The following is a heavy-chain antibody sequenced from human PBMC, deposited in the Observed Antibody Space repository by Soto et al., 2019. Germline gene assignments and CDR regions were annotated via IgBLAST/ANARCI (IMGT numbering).Heavy chain of an antibody. CDR1: GGSFSGYY. D-gene: IGHD2-8*01. V-gene: IGHV4-34*01. Sequence: PSETLSLTCAVYGGSFSGYYCSWSRQPPQKGVGWSGGINHSGSTNYNPSLKSRVTTSLYTSKNHFSPKLSAVTAADTGVYYCARRRYCTTGVCYYGMDVWGQGTTVT. CDR2: INHSGST. CDR3: ARRRYCTTGVCYYGMDV. J-gene: IGHJ6*02.